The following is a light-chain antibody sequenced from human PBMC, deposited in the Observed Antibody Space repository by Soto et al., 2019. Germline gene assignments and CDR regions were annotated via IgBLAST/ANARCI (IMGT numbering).Light chain of an antibody. CDR2: AAS. J-gene: IGKJ1*01. CDR1: QDIRNE. CDR3: LQDYNYPRT. V-gene: IGKV1-6*01. Sequence: AIQMTQSPSSLSASIGDRVTITCRTSQDIRNELGWYQQKPGKAPKLLISAASSLQDGVPSRFSGSGSGTDFTLTISSLRPEDFATYFCLQDYNYPRTFGQGTKLEIK.